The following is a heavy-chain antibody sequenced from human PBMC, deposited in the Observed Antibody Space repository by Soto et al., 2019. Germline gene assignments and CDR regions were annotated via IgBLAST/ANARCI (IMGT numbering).Heavy chain of an antibody. D-gene: IGHD6-13*01. CDR1: GFTFSSYS. CDR2: ISSSSSYI. CDR3: ARDHRIAAADY. Sequence: GGSLRLSCAASGFTFSSYSMNWVRQAPGKGLEWVSSISSSSSYIYYADSVKGRFTISRDNAKNSLYLQMNSLRAEDTAVYYCARDHRIAAADYWGQGTLVTVSS. J-gene: IGHJ4*02. V-gene: IGHV3-21*01.